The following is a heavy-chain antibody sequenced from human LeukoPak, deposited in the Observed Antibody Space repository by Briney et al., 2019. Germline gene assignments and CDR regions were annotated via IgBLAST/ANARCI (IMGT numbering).Heavy chain of an antibody. CDR2: IYYSGST. D-gene: IGHD1-26*01. V-gene: IGHV4-59*01. CDR1: GGSISSYH. Sequence: SETLSLTCTVSGGSISSYHWSWIRQPPGKGLEWIGYIYYSGSTNYNPSLKSRVTISVDTSKNQFSLKLSSVTAADTAVYYCARDSIVGATRIFDYWGQGTLVTVSS. J-gene: IGHJ4*02. CDR3: ARDSIVGATRIFDY.